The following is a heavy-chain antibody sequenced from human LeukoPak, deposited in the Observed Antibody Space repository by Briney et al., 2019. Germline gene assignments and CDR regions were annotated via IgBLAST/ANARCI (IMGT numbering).Heavy chain of an antibody. Sequence: GWSLRLSCAASGFTFDDYAMHWVRQAPGKGLEWVSGISWNSGNIYYEDSVKGRFTISRDNAKNSLYLQMNSLRAEDTALYYCAKGEAIRYFDWLLYDWGQGIPVTVSS. CDR3: AKGEAIRYFDWLLYD. CDR1: GFTFDDYA. CDR2: ISWNSGNI. D-gene: IGHD3-9*01. V-gene: IGHV3-9*01. J-gene: IGHJ4*02.